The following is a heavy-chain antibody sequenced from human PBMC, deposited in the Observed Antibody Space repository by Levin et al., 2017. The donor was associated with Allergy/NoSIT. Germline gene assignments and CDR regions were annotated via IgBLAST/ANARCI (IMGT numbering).Heavy chain of an antibody. V-gene: IGHV3-7*01. CDR2: MNQDGSEK. D-gene: IGHD6-13*01. Sequence: PGGSLRLSCAASGFTFSGYWMSWVRQAPGKGLEWVANMNQDGSEKYYVDSVKGRFTVSRDNAKNSLYLQMNSLRAEDTAVYYCARTHLIAAAATFWDYWGQGTLVTVSS. CDR3: ARTHLIAAAATFWDY. J-gene: IGHJ4*02. CDR1: GFTFSGYW.